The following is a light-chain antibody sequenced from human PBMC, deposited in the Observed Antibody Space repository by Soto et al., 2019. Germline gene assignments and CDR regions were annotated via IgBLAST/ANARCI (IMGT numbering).Light chain of an antibody. J-gene: IGKJ2*01. CDR2: GAS. Sequence: EIVMTRSPATLSESPGERATLSCRASQSVSSNLAWYQQKPGQAPRLLIYGASTRATGIPARFSGSGSGTEFTLTISSLQSEDFAVYYCQQYNNWPPYTFGQGTKVDIK. CDR3: QQYNNWPPYT. CDR1: QSVSSN. V-gene: IGKV3-15*01.